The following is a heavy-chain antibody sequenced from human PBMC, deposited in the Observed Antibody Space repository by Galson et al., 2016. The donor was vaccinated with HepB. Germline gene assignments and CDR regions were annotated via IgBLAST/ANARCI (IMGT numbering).Heavy chain of an antibody. D-gene: IGHD2-15*01. CDR1: GFAFSGHA. V-gene: IGHV3-23*01. J-gene: IGHJ4*02. CDR3: AKAIEEYCGGGSCYVDY. CDR2: INPDGYTT. Sequence: SLRLSCAAFGFAFSGHAMSWVRQAPGKGLEWVATINPDGYTTHYADSVKGRFTVTRDDSKNTLYLQMYSLRADDTAVYFCAKAIEEYCGGGSCYVDYWGQGTLVTVSS.